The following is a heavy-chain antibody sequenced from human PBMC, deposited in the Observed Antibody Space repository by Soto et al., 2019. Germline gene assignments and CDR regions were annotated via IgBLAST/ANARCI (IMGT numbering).Heavy chain of an antibody. J-gene: IGHJ4*02. Sequence: PSQTLSLTCAISVDSVSTNSGAWSWIRQSPSRGLEWLGRTYYRSKWYNDYAVSVKSRITINPDTSKNQFSLQLNSVTPEDTAVYYCARDGATKVDGSGWSVLCYWGQGTPVTVSS. D-gene: IGHD6-19*01. CDR3: ARDGATKVDGSGWSVLCY. V-gene: IGHV6-1*01. CDR1: VDSVSTNSGA. CDR2: TYYRSKWYN.